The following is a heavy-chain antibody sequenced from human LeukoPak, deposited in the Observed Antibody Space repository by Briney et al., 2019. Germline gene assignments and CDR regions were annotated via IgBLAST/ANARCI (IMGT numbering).Heavy chain of an antibody. D-gene: IGHD1-20*01. V-gene: IGHV4-31*03. CDR3: AREVYNWNDGSWFDP. CDR1: GGSISSGGYY. CDR2: IYYSGST. Sequence: SQTLSLTCTVSGGSISSGGYYWSWIRQHPGKGLEWIGYIYYSGSTYYNPPLKSRVTISVDTSKNQFSLKLSSVTAADTAMYYCAREVYNWNDGSWFDPWGQGTLVTVSS. J-gene: IGHJ5*02.